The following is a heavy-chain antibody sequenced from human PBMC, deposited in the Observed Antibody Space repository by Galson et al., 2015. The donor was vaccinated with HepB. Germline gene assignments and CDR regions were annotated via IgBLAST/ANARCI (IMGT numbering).Heavy chain of an antibody. CDR3: AREYDSSDYLPVGYYGMDV. CDR1: GLIVSNNY. Sequence: SLRLSCAASGLIVSNNYMTWVRQAPGKGLEWVSRINSDGSSTRYAGSVRGRFTISRDNAKNTLYLQMNSLRAEDTAVYYCAREYDSSDYLPVGYYGMDVWGQGTTVTVSS. CDR2: INSDGSST. D-gene: IGHD3-22*01. J-gene: IGHJ6*02. V-gene: IGHV3-74*01.